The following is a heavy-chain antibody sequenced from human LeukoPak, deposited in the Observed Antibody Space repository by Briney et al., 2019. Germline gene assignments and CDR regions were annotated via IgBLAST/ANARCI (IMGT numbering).Heavy chain of an antibody. Sequence: GGSLRLSCAASGFTFSSYAMHWVRQAPGKGLEWVAVISYDGSNKYYADSVKGRFTISRDNSKNTLYLQMNSLRAEDTAVYYCARVGRYSVYDTPWGPWGQGTLVTVSS. CDR3: ARVGRYSVYDTPWGP. D-gene: IGHD5/OR15-5a*01. CDR1: GFTFSSYA. CDR2: ISYDGSNK. J-gene: IGHJ5*02. V-gene: IGHV3-30*04.